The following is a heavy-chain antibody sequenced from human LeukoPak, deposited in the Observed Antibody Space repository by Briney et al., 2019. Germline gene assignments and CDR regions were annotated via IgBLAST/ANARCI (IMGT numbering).Heavy chain of an antibody. CDR1: GYTFIRYY. Sequence: ASVKVSCKASGYTFIRYYMHWVRQAPGQGLEWMGIINPSGGITSYAQKFQGRVTMTRDTSTSTVYMELSRLRSEDTAVYYCARGGYGDRIDYWGQGTLVSVSS. J-gene: IGHJ4*02. CDR2: INPSGGIT. D-gene: IGHD4-17*01. CDR3: ARGGYGDRIDY. V-gene: IGHV1-46*01.